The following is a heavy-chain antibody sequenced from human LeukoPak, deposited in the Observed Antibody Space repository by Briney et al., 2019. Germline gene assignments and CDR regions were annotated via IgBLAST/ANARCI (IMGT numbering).Heavy chain of an antibody. CDR1: GGSISSSSYY. J-gene: IGHJ5*02. D-gene: IGHD3-10*01. Sequence: SETLSLTCTVSGGSISSSSYYWGWLRQPPGKGLEWIGSIYYSGSTYYNPSLKSRVTISVDTSKNQFSLKLSSVTAADTAVYYCASEALLFPAFDPWGQGTLVTVSS. CDR2: IYYSGST. V-gene: IGHV4-39*01. CDR3: ASEALLFPAFDP.